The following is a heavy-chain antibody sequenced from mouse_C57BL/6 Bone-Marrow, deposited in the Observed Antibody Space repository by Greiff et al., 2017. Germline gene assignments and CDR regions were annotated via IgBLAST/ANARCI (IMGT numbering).Heavy chain of an antibody. V-gene: IGHV1-76*01. CDR1: GYTFTDYY. J-gene: IGHJ4*01. D-gene: IGHD2-4*01. Sequence: VQLQQSGAELVRPGASVKLSCKASGYTFTDYYINWVKQRPGQGLEWIARIYPGSGNTYYNEKFKGKATLTAEKSSSTAYMQLSSLTSEDSAVYFCARKGAYDYDVAMDYWGQGTSVTVSS. CDR2: IYPGSGNT. CDR3: ARKGAYDYDVAMDY.